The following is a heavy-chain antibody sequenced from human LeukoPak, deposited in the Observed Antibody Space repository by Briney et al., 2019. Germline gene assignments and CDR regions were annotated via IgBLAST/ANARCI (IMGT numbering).Heavy chain of an antibody. CDR2: IHYSGNA. CDR1: GGSISNGNYY. V-gene: IGHV4-39*01. Sequence: SETLSLTCTVSGGSISNGNYYWAWIRQPPGKGLESIGKIHYSGNAYYNPSLKSRVTISVDASRNQVSLKLKSVTAGDTAVYYCASGYSTTLDFWGQGTLVTVSS. CDR3: ASGYSTTLDF. J-gene: IGHJ4*02. D-gene: IGHD6-13*01.